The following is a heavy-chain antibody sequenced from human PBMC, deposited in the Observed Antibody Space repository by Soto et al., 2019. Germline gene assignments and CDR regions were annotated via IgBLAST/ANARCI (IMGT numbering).Heavy chain of an antibody. CDR3: ARDGYSGRSYGFDV. CDR1: GFTFGAYT. CDR2: ISYDGNSE. Sequence: QMQLVESGGCVVQPGMSLRLSCAASGFTFGAYTMHWVRQAPGKGLEWVAVISYDGNSERYTDPVKGRFNVSRDNSTSTMYLQMHSLRAEVTAVYYWARDGYSGRSYGFDVWGQGTMVTVSS. D-gene: IGHD1-26*01. J-gene: IGHJ3*01. V-gene: IGHV3-30*14.